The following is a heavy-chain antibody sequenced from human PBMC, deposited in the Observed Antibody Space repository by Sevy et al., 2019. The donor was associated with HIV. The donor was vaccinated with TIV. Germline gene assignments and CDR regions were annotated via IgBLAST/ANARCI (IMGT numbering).Heavy chain of an antibody. V-gene: IGHV3-21*01. CDR2: VSSSSSYI. Sequence: GGSLRLSCAASGFNFRTYNMNWVRQAPGKGLEWVSSVSSSSSYIYYADSVKGRFTISRDNAKTSLYLQMNSLRAEDTAVYYCARDYVLPATIDYYYYGMDVWGQGTTVTVS. J-gene: IGHJ6*02. D-gene: IGHD2-2*01. CDR1: GFNFRTYN. CDR3: ARDYVLPATIDYYYYGMDV.